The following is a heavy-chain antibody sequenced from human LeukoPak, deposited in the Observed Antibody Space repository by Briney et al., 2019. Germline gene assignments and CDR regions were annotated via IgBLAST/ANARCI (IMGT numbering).Heavy chain of an antibody. J-gene: IGHJ4*02. CDR2: IYYSGST. Sequence: SQTLSLTCTVSGGSTSSGDYYWSWIRQPPGKGLEWIGYIYYSGSTYYNPSLKSRVTISLDTSKNQFSLKLSSVTAADTAVYYCASRSTTAFHYWGQGTLVTVSS. D-gene: IGHD5/OR15-5a*01. CDR3: ASRSTTAFHY. CDR1: GGSTSSGDYY. V-gene: IGHV4-30-4*01.